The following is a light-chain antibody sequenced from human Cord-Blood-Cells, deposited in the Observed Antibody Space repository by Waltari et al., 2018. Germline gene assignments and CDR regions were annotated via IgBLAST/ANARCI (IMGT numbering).Light chain of an antibody. CDR1: QSVSSSY. CDR3: QQYGSSPLT. CDR2: GAA. Sequence: ETVLTQSPGTLSLSPGERATLSGRASQSVSSSYLAWYQQKPGKTPRLLIYGAASRATGIPDRFSGSGSVTDFTLTISRLVPEDFAVYYCQQYGSSPLTFGGGTKVDIK. V-gene: IGKV3-20*01. J-gene: IGKJ4*01.